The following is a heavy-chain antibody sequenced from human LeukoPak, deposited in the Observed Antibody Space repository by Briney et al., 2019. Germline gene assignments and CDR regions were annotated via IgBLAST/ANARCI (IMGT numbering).Heavy chain of an antibody. J-gene: IGHJ6*03. CDR3: ARHDYDGGYYMDV. CDR2: IYHSGST. CDR1: GYSISSGYY. Sequence: SETLSLTCAVSGYSISSGYYWGWIRQPPGKGLEWIGSIYHSGSTYYNPSLKSRVTISVDTSKNQFSLKLSSVTAADMAVYYCARHDYDGGYYMDVWGKGTTVTVSS. D-gene: IGHD3-3*01. V-gene: IGHV4-38-2*01.